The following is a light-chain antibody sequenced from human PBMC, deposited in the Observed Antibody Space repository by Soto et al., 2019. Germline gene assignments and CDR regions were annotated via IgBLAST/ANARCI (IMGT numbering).Light chain of an antibody. CDR2: GAS. CDR3: QQYNHWWT. Sequence: EIVMTQSPATLSVSPGERATLSCRASQSVSTNLVWYQQKPGQAPRLLIYGASTRATGVPGRFSGTGSETEFTLTISSLQSEDSEVYYCQQYNHWWTFGQGTKV. V-gene: IGKV3-15*01. J-gene: IGKJ1*01. CDR1: QSVSTN.